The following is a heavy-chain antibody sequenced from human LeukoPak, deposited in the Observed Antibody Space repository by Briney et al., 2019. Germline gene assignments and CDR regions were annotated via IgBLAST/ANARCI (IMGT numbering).Heavy chain of an antibody. D-gene: IGHD3-22*01. CDR1: GFTVSSNY. Sequence: GGSLRLSCAASGFTVSSNYMSWVRQAPGKGLEWVSVIYSGGSTYYADSVKGRFTISRDNSKNTLYLQMNSLRAEDTAVYYCAREARYYYDSSGLRDAFDICGQGTMVTVSS. J-gene: IGHJ3*02. CDR3: AREARYYYDSSGLRDAFDI. V-gene: IGHV3-66*01. CDR2: IYSGGST.